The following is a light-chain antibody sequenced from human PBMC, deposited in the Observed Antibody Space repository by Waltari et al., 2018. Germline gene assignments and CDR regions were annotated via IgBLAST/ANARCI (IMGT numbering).Light chain of an antibody. CDR1: SSDVGDYNY. V-gene: IGLV2-14*01. CDR2: EVS. Sequence: QSALTQPASVSGSPGQSITISCTGTSSDVGDYNYVSWYQQHPGKVPKLMIYEVSNRPSGVSNRVSGSKSGNTASLTISGLQAEDEADYFCSSYTSSSIYVFGTGTKVTV. CDR3: SSYTSSSIYV. J-gene: IGLJ1*01.